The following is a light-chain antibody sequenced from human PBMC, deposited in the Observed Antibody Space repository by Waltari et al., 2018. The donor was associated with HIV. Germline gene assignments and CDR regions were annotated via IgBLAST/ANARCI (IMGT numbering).Light chain of an antibody. Sequence: QSVLTQPPSTSGTPGQRVTISCSGSSSNIGSNTVSWFQQLPGKPPKVLIYGKNQRPSGVPDRFSGSKSGTSASLAIGGLQSEDEADYYCASWDDSLNGPVFGGGTTLTVL. CDR1: SSNIGSNT. CDR3: ASWDDSLNGPV. J-gene: IGLJ2*01. V-gene: IGLV1-44*01. CDR2: GKN.